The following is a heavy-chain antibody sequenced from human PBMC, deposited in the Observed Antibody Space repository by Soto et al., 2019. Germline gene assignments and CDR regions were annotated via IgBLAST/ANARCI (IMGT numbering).Heavy chain of an antibody. J-gene: IGHJ6*02. Sequence: ASVKVSCKASGFTFTSSAVQWVRQARGQRLEWIGWIVVGSGNTNYAQKFQERVTITRDMSTSTAYMELSSLRSEDTAVYYCAAVPTPLGYCSGGSCYSDYYYGMDVWGQGTTVTVSS. V-gene: IGHV1-58*01. D-gene: IGHD2-15*01. CDR3: AAVPTPLGYCSGGSCYSDYYYGMDV. CDR2: IVVGSGNT. CDR1: GFTFTSSA.